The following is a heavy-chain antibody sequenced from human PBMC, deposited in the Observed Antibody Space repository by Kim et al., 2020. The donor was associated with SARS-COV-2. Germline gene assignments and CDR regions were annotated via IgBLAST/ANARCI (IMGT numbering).Heavy chain of an antibody. CDR2: IKSKTDGGTT. CDR3: TTSIIIAAAGFPIDY. D-gene: IGHD6-13*01. CDR1: GFTFSNAW. J-gene: IGHJ4*02. Sequence: GGSLRLSCAASGFTFSNAWMSWVRQAPGKGLEWVGRIKSKTDGGTTDYAAPVKGRFTISRDDSKNTLYLQMNSLKTEDTAVYYCTTSIIIAAAGFPIDYWGQGTLVTVSS. V-gene: IGHV3-15*01.